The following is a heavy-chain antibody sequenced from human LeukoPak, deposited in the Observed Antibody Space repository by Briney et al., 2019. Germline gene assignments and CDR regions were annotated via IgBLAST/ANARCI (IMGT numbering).Heavy chain of an antibody. CDR2: INPSGGST. V-gene: IGHV1-46*01. J-gene: IGHJ4*02. CDR1: GYTFTSYY. CDR3: ARAEGGFLEWLLL. D-gene: IGHD3-3*01. Sequence: GASVKVSCKASGYTFTSYYMHWVRQAPGQGLEWMGTINPSGGSTSYAQKFQGRVTMTRDMSTSTVYMELSSLRSEDTAVYYCARAEGGFLEWLLLWGQGTLVTVSS.